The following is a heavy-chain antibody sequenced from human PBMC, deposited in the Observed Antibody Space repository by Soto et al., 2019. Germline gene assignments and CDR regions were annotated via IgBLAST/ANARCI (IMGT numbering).Heavy chain of an antibody. Sequence: ETLSLTCTVSGGSISSYYWSWIRQPPGKGLEWIGYIYYSGSTNYNPSLKSRVTISVDTSKNQFSLKLSSVTAADTAVYYCARDSRVGASFDYWGQGTLVTVSS. D-gene: IGHD1-26*01. J-gene: IGHJ4*02. CDR1: GGSISSYY. CDR2: IYYSGST. CDR3: ARDSRVGASFDY. V-gene: IGHV4-59*01.